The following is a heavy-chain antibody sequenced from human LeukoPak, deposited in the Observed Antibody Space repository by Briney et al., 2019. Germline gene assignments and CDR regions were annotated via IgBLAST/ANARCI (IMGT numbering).Heavy chain of an antibody. V-gene: IGHV4-61*02. CDR1: GGSFSSGSYY. D-gene: IGHD2-8*02. J-gene: IGHJ6*03. Sequence: SETLSLTCTVSGGSFSSGSYYWSWIRQPAGKGLEWIGRIYTSGSTNYNPSLKSRVTISVDTSMNQFSLKLSSVTAADTAVYYCARDRAGGPPLDYYYMDVWGKGTTVTVSS. CDR2: IYTSGST. CDR3: ARDRAGGPPLDYYYMDV.